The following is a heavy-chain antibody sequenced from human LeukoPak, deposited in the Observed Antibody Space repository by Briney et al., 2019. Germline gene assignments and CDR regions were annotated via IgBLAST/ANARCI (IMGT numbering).Heavy chain of an antibody. D-gene: IGHD2-2*01. Sequence: PSETLSLTCTVSGYSISSGYYWGWIRQPPGKGLEWIGSIYHSGSTYYNPSLKSRVTISVDTSKNQFSLKLSSVTAADTAVYYCARERTSYCSSTSCYFLGGYEKNAFDIWGQGTMVTVSS. J-gene: IGHJ3*02. CDR2: IYHSGST. CDR3: ARERTSYCSSTSCYFLGGYEKNAFDI. V-gene: IGHV4-38-2*02. CDR1: GYSISSGYY.